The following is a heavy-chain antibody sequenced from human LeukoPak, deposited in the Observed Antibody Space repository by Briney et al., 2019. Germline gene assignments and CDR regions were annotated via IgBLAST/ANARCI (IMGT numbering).Heavy chain of an antibody. Sequence: SETLSLTCTVSGGSISSYYWSWIRQPPGKGLEWIGYIYYSGSTNYNPSLKSRVTISVDTSKNQFSLKLSSVTAADTAVYYCARLGAAAVYYFDYWGQGTLVTVSS. CDR3: ARLGAAAVYYFDY. D-gene: IGHD6-13*01. J-gene: IGHJ4*02. V-gene: IGHV4-59*08. CDR1: GGSISSYY. CDR2: IYYSGST.